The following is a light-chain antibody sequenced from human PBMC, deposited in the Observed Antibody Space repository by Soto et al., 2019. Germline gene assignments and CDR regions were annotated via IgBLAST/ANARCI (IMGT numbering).Light chain of an antibody. Sequence: IVLTRSPGTLSLSPGERAALSCRASQSVSSSYLAWYQQIPGQAPRLLIYGASSRATGIPDRFSGSGSGTDFTLTISRLEPEDSAVYYCQQYLSSPQTFGQGTKV. CDR3: QQYLSSPQT. CDR2: GAS. CDR1: QSVSSSY. J-gene: IGKJ1*01. V-gene: IGKV3-20*01.